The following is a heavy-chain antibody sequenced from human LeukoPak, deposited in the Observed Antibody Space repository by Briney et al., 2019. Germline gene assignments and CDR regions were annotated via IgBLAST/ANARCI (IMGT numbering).Heavy chain of an antibody. CDR2: IYYLVNT. Sequence: SETLSLTCTVSGGSISGYYWSWIRQPPGKGLEWIGYIYYLVNTNYNPSLQSRVTISLNTPENQVSLRLSSLTAADTAVYYCARHRFGELSHFDYWGQGILVTVSS. CDR1: GGSISGYY. V-gene: IGHV4-59*08. CDR3: ARHRFGELSHFDY. D-gene: IGHD3-10*01. J-gene: IGHJ4*02.